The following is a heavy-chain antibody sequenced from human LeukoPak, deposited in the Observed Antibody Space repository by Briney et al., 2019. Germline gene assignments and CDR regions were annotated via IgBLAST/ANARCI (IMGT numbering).Heavy chain of an antibody. D-gene: IGHD2-2*01. Sequence: GGSLRLSCAASGFTFDDYAMHWVRQAPGKGLEWVSGISWNSGSIGYADSVKGRFTISRDNAKNSLYLQMNSLRAEDTALYYCAKDMQFGIVVVPAAIGGFDYWGQGTLVTVSS. J-gene: IGHJ4*02. CDR1: GFTFDDYA. V-gene: IGHV3-9*01. CDR3: AKDMQFGIVVVPAAIGGFDY. CDR2: ISWNSGSI.